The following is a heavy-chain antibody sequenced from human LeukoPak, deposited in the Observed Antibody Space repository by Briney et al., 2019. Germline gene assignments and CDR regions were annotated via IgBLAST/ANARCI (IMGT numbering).Heavy chain of an antibody. D-gene: IGHD1-1*01. CDR2: ISSSSSTI. V-gene: IGHV3-48*01. CDR3: ARAAAPGQNEYFQH. J-gene: IGHJ1*01. CDR1: GFTFSSNS. Sequence: GGSLRLSCAASGFTFSSNSMNWVRQAPGKGLEWVSYISSSSSTIYYADSVKGRFTISRDNAKNSLYLQMNSLRAEDTAVYYCARAAAPGQNEYFQHWGQGTLVTVSS.